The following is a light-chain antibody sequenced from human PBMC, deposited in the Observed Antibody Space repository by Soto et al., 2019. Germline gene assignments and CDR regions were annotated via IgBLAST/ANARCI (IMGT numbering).Light chain of an antibody. Sequence: DMQMTQSPSSLSASVGDRVTITCRASQNIHTHLNWYQQKPGKAPKPLIYTASSLHSGVPSRFSGSASGTDFTLTISSLQPEDFATYYCQQGDTTPITFGQGTRLEIK. CDR1: QNIHTH. J-gene: IGKJ5*01. V-gene: IGKV1-39*01. CDR3: QQGDTTPIT. CDR2: TAS.